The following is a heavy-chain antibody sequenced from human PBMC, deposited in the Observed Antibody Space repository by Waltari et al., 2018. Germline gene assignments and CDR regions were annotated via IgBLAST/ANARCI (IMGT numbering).Heavy chain of an antibody. CDR2: IPYDGSYK. CDR1: GFVFSCYG. CDR3: ARDDSAPGNNFDI. D-gene: IGHD2-21*01. V-gene: IGHV3-33*01. Sequence: QVQLVESGGGVVQPGRSLRLSWSAPGFVFSCYGMHWVRQAPGKGLEWLAVIPYDGSYKFYADSVKGRFTISRDNSKNTLDLQMNSLRVEDTAVYYCARDDSAPGNNFDIWGQGTMVTVSS. J-gene: IGHJ3*02.